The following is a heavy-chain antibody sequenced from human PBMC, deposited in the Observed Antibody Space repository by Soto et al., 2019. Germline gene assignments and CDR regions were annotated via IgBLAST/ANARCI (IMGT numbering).Heavy chain of an antibody. D-gene: IGHD6-19*01. CDR2: IYYSGST. CDR3: ARGRGKVSSGWCN. Sequence: SETLSLTCTVSGGSISSYYWSWIRQPPGKGLEWIGYIYYSGSTNYNPSLKSRVTISVDTSKNQFSLKLSSVTAADTAVYYCARGRGKVSSGWCNWGQGTLVTVSS. CDR1: GGSISSYY. J-gene: IGHJ4*02. V-gene: IGHV4-59*01.